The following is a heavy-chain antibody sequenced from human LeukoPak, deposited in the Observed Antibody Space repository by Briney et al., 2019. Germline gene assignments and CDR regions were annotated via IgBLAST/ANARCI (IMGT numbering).Heavy chain of an antibody. CDR2: INPSGGST. D-gene: IGHD1-1*01. CDR1: GYTFTSYY. Sequence: GASVKVSCRASGYTFTSYYMHWVRQAPGQGLEWMGIINPSGGSTSYAQKFQGRVTMTRDMSTSTVYMELSSLRSEDTAVYYCARGWNDEVSPYNWFDPWGQGTLVTVSS. V-gene: IGHV1-46*01. J-gene: IGHJ5*02. CDR3: ARGWNDEVSPYNWFDP.